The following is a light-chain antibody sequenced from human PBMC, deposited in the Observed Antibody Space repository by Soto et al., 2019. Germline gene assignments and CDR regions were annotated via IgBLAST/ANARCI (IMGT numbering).Light chain of an antibody. Sequence: EVVMTQSPATLSVAPRERATIYCRASQSIGDYLAWYQHKPGQAPRLLIYGALTRATGIPARFAGSGSETDFTLTISSLQSEDFAIYYCQQYSSWVVTFGQGTRLEIK. CDR1: QSIGDY. J-gene: IGKJ5*01. CDR3: QQYSSWVVT. CDR2: GAL. V-gene: IGKV3-15*01.